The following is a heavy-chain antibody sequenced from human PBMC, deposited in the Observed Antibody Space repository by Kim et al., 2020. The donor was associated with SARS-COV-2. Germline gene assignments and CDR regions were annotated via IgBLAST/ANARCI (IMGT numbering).Heavy chain of an antibody. CDR2: IRPDGGET. D-gene: IGHD2-21*01. Sequence: GGSLRLSCAASGFSLTEYWMHWVLQAPGKGLMWVSRIRPDGGETAYSDSVRCRFTISRDIAKNTLYLQMNSLTADDTAVYYCARDWRLTFHSPGAFDIMRQGTMVTVSS. CDR3: ARDWRLTFHSPGAFDI. J-gene: IGHJ3*02. CDR1: GFSLTEYW. V-gene: IGHV3-74*01.